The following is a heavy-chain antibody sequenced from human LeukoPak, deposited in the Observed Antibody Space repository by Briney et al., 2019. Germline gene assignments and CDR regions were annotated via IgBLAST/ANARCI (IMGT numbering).Heavy chain of an antibody. CDR2: IYSGGST. CDR3: ARGSGGFDY. Sequence: GGSLRLSCAASWFTLSSNYMSWVRPAPGEGLEGVSVIYSGGSTYYADSVKGRFTISRDNSKNTLYLQMNSLRAEDTAVYYCARGSGGFDYWGQGTLVTVSS. D-gene: IGHD4-23*01. CDR1: WFTLSSNY. V-gene: IGHV3-53*01. J-gene: IGHJ4*02.